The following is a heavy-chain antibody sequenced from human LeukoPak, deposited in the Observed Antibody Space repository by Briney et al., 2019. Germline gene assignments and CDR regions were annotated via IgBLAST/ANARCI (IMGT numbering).Heavy chain of an antibody. J-gene: IGHJ4*02. CDR2: ITTATSSYI. Sequence: PGGSLRLSCAASGFTFSSHDMNWVRQAPGKGLEWVSSITTATSSYIYYADLVKGRFTISRDDAKNSLYLQMDSLRAEDTAVYYCARDYGGPHYFDYWGQGTLVTVSS. CDR3: ARDYGGPHYFDY. CDR1: GFTFSSHD. V-gene: IGHV3-21*01. D-gene: IGHD2-15*01.